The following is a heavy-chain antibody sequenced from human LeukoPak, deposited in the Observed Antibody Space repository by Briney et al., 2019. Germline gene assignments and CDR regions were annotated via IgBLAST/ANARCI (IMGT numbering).Heavy chain of an antibody. Sequence: GGSLRLSCAASGFTFSSYSMNWVRQAPGKGLEWVSYISSSSSTIYYADSVKGRFTISRDNAKNSLYLQMNSLRAEDTAVYYCARDSLYYYDSSGPYDYWGQGTLVTVSS. CDR1: GFTFSSYS. V-gene: IGHV3-48*01. D-gene: IGHD3-22*01. CDR2: ISSSSSTI. J-gene: IGHJ4*02. CDR3: ARDSLYYYDSSGPYDY.